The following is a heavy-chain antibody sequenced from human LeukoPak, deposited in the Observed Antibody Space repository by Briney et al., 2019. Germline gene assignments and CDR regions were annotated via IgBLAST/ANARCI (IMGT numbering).Heavy chain of an antibody. D-gene: IGHD6-19*01. CDR2: IKQDGSEK. CDR1: GFTFSSYW. CDR3: ARASSGWSSLTFDY. J-gene: IGHJ4*02. Sequence: GGSLRLSCAASGFTFSSYWMSWVHQAPGKGLEWVANIKQDGSEKYYVDSVKGRFTISRDNAKNSLYLQMNSLRAEDTAVYYCARASSGWSSLTFDYWGQGTLVTVSS. V-gene: IGHV3-7*01.